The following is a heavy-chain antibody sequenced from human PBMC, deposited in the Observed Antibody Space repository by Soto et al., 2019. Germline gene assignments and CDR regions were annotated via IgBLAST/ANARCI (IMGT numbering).Heavy chain of an antibody. CDR3: ARDRNEPLGSIQLWEIDY. Sequence: GGSLRLSCAASGFTFSSYWMSWVRQAPGKGLEWVANIKQDGSEKYYVDSVKGRFTISRDNAKNSLYLQMNSLRAEDTAVYYCARDRNEPLGSIQLWEIDYWGQGTLVTVSS. J-gene: IGHJ4*02. V-gene: IGHV3-7*01. CDR1: GFTFSSYW. D-gene: IGHD5-18*01. CDR2: IKQDGSEK.